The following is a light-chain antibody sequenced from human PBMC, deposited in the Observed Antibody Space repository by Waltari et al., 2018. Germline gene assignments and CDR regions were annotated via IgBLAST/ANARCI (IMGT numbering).Light chain of an antibody. J-gene: IGKJ5*01. CDR3: QQRNHWIT. Sequence: EIVLTQSPATLSLSPGDRATLSCRASQNVNMYLAWYQQKPGQGPRLLIYDATDRAAGVPARVSGSGSGTEFTLTISSLEPEDFAVYHCQQRNHWITFGQGTRLEI. CDR1: QNVNMY. V-gene: IGKV3-11*01. CDR2: DAT.